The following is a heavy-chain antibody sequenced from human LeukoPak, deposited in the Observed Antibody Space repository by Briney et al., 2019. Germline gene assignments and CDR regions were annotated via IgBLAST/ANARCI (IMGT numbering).Heavy chain of an antibody. V-gene: IGHV4-59*01. Sequence: SETLSLTCAVYGGSFSGYYWSWIRQPPGKGLEWIGYIYYSGSTNCNPSLKSRVTISVDTSKNQFSLKLSSVTAADTAVYYCARQQLPPRDYFDYWGQGTLVTVSS. CDR1: GGSFSGYY. CDR2: IYYSGST. CDR3: ARQQLPPRDYFDY. D-gene: IGHD6-13*01. J-gene: IGHJ4*02.